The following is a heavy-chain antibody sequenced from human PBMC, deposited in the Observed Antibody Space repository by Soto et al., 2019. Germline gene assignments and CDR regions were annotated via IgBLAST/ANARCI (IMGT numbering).Heavy chain of an antibody. CDR1: GFTFSSYG. V-gene: IGHV3-30*18. CDR3: AKEGTAMVWYFDL. D-gene: IGHD5-18*01. CDR2: ISYDGSNK. J-gene: IGHJ2*01. Sequence: GGSLRLSCAASGFTFSSYGMHWVRQAPGKGLEWVAVISYDGSNKYYADSVKGRFTISRDNSKNTLYLQMNSLRAEDTAVYYCAKEGTAMVWYFDLWGRGILVTVSS.